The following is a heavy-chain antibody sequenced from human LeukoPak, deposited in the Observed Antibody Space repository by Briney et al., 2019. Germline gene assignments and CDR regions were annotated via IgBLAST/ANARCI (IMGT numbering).Heavy chain of an antibody. D-gene: IGHD3-10*01. V-gene: IGHV3-74*01. CDR1: GFTFSNHW. CDR2: INPDGSST. CDR3: VKDLGGFRDS. Sequence: PGGSLRLSCAASGFTFSNHWMHWVRQAPGKGLAWVSRINPDGSSTSYADSVKGRFTISRDNAKNPLYLQMNSLRAEDTAVYYCVKDLGGFRDSCGQGTLVTVPS. J-gene: IGHJ5*01.